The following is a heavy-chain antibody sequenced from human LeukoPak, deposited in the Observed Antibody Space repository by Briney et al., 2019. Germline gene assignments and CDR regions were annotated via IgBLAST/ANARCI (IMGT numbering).Heavy chain of an antibody. CDR1: GFTFSSYG. CDR2: ISGSGGST. Sequence: GGSLRLSCAASGFTFSSYGMSWVRQAPGKGLEWVSAISGSGGSTYYADSVKGRFTISRDNSKNTLYLQMNSLRAEDTAVYYCAKEGYDILTGYYKLLDAFDIWGQGTMVTVSS. V-gene: IGHV3-23*01. CDR3: AKEGYDILTGYYKLLDAFDI. J-gene: IGHJ3*02. D-gene: IGHD3-9*01.